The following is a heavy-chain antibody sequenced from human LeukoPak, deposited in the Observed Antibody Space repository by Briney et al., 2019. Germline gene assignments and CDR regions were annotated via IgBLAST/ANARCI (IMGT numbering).Heavy chain of an antibody. J-gene: IGHJ4*02. V-gene: IGHV1-18*01. D-gene: IGHD1-7*01. Sequence: ASVKVSCKASGYTFTSYGISWVRQAPGQGLEWMGWISDYNGSTSYAQKFQGRVTMTRDTSTGTAYMELSSLRSEDTAVYSCARGGTPRGYFDYWGQGTLVTVSS. CDR3: ARGGTPRGYFDY. CDR2: ISDYNGST. CDR1: GYTFTSYG.